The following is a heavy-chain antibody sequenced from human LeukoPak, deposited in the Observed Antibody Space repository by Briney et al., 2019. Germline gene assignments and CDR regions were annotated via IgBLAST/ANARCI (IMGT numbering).Heavy chain of an antibody. J-gene: IGHJ2*01. CDR1: GFIFSNYA. V-gene: IGHV3-23*01. D-gene: IGHD3-10*01. CDR2: ISGSGGST. Sequence: GGTLRLSCAASGFIFSNYAMIWVRQAPGKGLEWVSAISGSGGSTYYADSVKGRFTISRDNSKNTLYLQMNSLKAEDTAVYYCGRSWFGELSSVDWYFDLWGRGTLVTVSS. CDR3: GRSWFGELSSVDWYFDL.